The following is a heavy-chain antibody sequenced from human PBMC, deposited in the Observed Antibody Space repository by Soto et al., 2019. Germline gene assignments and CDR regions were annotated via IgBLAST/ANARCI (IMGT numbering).Heavy chain of an antibody. CDR3: ARDKKYCSGGSCYPYYYFDY. D-gene: IGHD2-15*01. CDR2: INPNSGGT. CDR1: GYTFTGYY. Sequence: QVQLVQSGAEVKKPGASVKVSCKASGYTFTGYYMHWVRQAPGQGLEWMGWINPNSGGTNYAQKFQGWVTMTRDTSNSTAYMELSRLRSDDTAVYYCARDKKYCSGGSCYPYYYFDYWGQGALVTVSS. V-gene: IGHV1-2*04. J-gene: IGHJ4*02.